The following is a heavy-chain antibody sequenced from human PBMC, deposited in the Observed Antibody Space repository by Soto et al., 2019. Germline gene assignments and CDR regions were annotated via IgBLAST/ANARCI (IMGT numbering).Heavy chain of an antibody. CDR1: GFTISSYG. Sequence: SLTLSGAASGFTISSYGIHCIRQTPGKGLEWVAVISYDGSNKYYADSVKGRFTISRDNSKNTLSLQMKSMRAEDTALYDCANFPTYDSDCYGMDVSGQGTTVHVSS. CDR3: ANFPTYDSDCYGMDV. J-gene: IGHJ6*02. V-gene: IGHV3-30*18. D-gene: IGHD3-16*01. CDR2: ISYDGSNK.